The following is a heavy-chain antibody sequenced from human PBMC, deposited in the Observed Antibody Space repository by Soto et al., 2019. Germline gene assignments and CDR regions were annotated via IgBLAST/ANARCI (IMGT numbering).Heavy chain of an antibody. V-gene: IGHV1-69*02. CDR1: GGTFSSYT. CDR3: ARVRGQGVVVVVASSDAFDI. Sequence: QVQLVQSGAEVKKPGSSVKVSCKASGGTFSSYTISWVRQAPGQGLEWMGSIIPILGIANYAQKFQGRVTITADKSTSTAYMELSSLRSEDTAVYYCARVRGQGVVVVVASSDAFDIWGQGTMVTVSS. D-gene: IGHD2-15*01. J-gene: IGHJ3*02. CDR2: IIPILGIA.